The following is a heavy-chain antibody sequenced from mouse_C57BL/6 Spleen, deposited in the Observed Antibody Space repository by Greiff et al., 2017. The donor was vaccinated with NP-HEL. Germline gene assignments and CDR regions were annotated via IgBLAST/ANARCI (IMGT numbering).Heavy chain of an antibody. CDR3: ARIGDYYSSFEG. V-gene: IGHV1-39*01. CDR1: GYSFTDYN. D-gene: IGHD2-14*01. Sequence: EVQGVESGPELVKPGASVKISCKASGYSFTDYNMNWVKQSNGKSLEWIGEINPNYGTTSYTQKFKGKATLTVDKSSSTAYMQRNSLTSEDSSVYYCARIGDYYSSFEGWGTGTTVTVSS. J-gene: IGHJ1*03. CDR2: INPNYGTT.